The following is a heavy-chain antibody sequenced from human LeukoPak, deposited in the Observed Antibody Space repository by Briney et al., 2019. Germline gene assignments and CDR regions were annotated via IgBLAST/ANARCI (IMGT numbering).Heavy chain of an antibody. CDR1: GFTFNTYA. D-gene: IGHD6-13*01. V-gene: IGHV3-64D*06. J-gene: IGHJ4*02. Sequence: AGGSLRLSCSVSGFTFNTYAIHWVRQAPGKGLEYVSGISSNGGNTHYADSVKGRFTISRDNSKNTLYLQLSSLRAEDTAVYYCVREGSSSLGKVYYFDYWGQGTLVTVSS. CDR2: ISSNGGNT. CDR3: VREGSSSLGKVYYFDY.